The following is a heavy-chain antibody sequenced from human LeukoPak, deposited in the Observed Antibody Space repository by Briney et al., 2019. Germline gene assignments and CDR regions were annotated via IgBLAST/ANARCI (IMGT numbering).Heavy chain of an antibody. J-gene: IGHJ6*03. Sequence: GGSLRLSCAASGFTFGSYAMHWVRQAPGKGLECAAVISYDGSKIYYEDSVRGRFTISRDNSMNTLYLQMNSLRADDTAVYYCSKAPLGACAGAVCYYLDVWGKGTTVIVSS. CDR3: SKAPLGACAGAVCYYLDV. CDR2: ISYDGSKI. V-gene: IGHV3-30*04. CDR1: GFTFGSYA. D-gene: IGHD2-8*02.